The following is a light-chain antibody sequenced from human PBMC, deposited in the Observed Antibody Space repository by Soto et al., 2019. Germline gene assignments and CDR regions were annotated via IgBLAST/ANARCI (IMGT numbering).Light chain of an antibody. CDR1: QDITNF. Sequence: IQIPQSPSDMASSVGDGVTIHWRASQDITNFLVWFQQRTGKVPKRLMYSANRLESGVPSRFSGSGSGTELNLTISRLQPEDFATYYCLQHKSYPRTCGQGTKVDIK. V-gene: IGKV1-17*03. CDR3: LQHKSYPRT. J-gene: IGKJ1*01. CDR2: SAN.